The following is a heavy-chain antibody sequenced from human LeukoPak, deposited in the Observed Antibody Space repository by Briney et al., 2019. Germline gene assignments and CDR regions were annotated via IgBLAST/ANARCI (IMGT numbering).Heavy chain of an antibody. CDR3: ARDGGNYDFWSGYVAPYYYYYYMDV. Sequence: GASVKVSCRASGGTFSSYAISWVRQAPGQGLEWMGGIIPIFGTANYAQKFQGRVTITTDESTSTAYMELSSLRSEDTAVYYCARDGGNYDFWSGYVAPYYYYYYMDVWGKGTTVTVSS. J-gene: IGHJ6*03. CDR2: IIPIFGTA. D-gene: IGHD3-3*01. V-gene: IGHV1-69*05. CDR1: GGTFSSYA.